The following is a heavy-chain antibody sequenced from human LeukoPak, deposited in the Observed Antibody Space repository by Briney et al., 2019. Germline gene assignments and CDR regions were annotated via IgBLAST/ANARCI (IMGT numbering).Heavy chain of an antibody. Sequence: SQTLSLTCAISGDSVSSNSAAWNWIRQSPSRGLEWLGSTYYRSKWYNDYAVSVKSRITINPDTSKNQFSLQLNSVTPEDTAVYYCARGHGYSGYERLFDYWGQGTLVTVSS. CDR2: TYYRSKWYN. J-gene: IGHJ4*02. V-gene: IGHV6-1*01. D-gene: IGHD5-12*01. CDR1: GDSVSSNSAA. CDR3: ARGHGYSGYERLFDY.